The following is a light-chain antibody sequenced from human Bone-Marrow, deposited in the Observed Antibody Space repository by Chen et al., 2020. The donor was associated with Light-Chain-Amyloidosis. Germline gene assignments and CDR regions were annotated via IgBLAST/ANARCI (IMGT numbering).Light chain of an antibody. CDR3: QQYENLIFT. CDR1: QDISNY. Sequence: DLLMTQSPSSPSASVGDRVTITCQASQDISNYLKWYQQKPGKAPKLLIYDASNLETGVPSRFSGSGSGTDFTFTISSLQPEDMATYYCQQYENLIFTFGPGTKVDIK. CDR2: DAS. V-gene: IGKV1-33*01. J-gene: IGKJ3*01.